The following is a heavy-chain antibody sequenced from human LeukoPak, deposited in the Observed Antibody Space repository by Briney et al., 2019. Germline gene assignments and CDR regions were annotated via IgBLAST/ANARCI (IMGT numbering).Heavy chain of an antibody. J-gene: IGHJ5*02. D-gene: IGHD6-13*01. CDR2: ISSSSSYI. V-gene: IGHV3-21*01. CDR1: GFTFSSYS. CDR3: ARDPDSSSPSWFDP. Sequence: GGSLRLSCAASGFTFSSYSMNWVRQAPGKGLEWVSSISSSSSYIYYADSVKGRFTISRDNAKDSLYLQMNSLRAEDTAVYYCARDPDSSSPSWFDPWGQGTLVTVSS.